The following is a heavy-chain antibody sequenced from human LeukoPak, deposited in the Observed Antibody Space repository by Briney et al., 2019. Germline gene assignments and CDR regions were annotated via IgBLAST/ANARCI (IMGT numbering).Heavy chain of an antibody. CDR3: ARREVTTGYFFDY. CDR2: IYYSGST. CDR1: GGSISSYF. J-gene: IGHJ4*02. Sequence: SETLSLTCTVSGGSISSYFWGWIRQPPGKGLEWIGTIYYSGSTYYNPSLKSRVTISVDTSKNQFSLKLSSVTAADTAVHYCARREVTTGYFFDYWGQGTLVTVSS. V-gene: IGHV4-39*01. D-gene: IGHD4-17*01.